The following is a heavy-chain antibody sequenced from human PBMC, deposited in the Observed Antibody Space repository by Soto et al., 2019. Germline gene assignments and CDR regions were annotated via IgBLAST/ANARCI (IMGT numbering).Heavy chain of an antibody. CDR3: ASPKIAFYNWCDP. V-gene: IGHV4-39*01. J-gene: IGHJ5*02. CDR1: GGSISSSSYH. Sequence: PSETLSLTCTVSGGSISSSSYHWGWILQPPGKGLEWIGSIYYSGSTHYNPSLKSRVTISVDTSKNQFSLKLSSVTAADTAVYYCASPKIAFYNWCDPWGQGTLVPVS. D-gene: IGHD3-3*02. CDR2: IYYSGST.